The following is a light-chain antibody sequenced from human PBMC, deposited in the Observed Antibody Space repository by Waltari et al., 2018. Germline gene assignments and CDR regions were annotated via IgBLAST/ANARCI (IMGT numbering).Light chain of an antibody. CDR3: QQYDTYPYT. Sequence: DIQMTQSPSTLSASIGDRVTITCRASQSISSWVAWYQQRPGKAPKLLIYKASSLQVGVSSRFSGSGSETEFTLAISSLQADDFATYFCQQYDTYPYTFVQWTKL. CDR1: QSISSW. J-gene: IGKJ2*01. V-gene: IGKV1-5*03. CDR2: KAS.